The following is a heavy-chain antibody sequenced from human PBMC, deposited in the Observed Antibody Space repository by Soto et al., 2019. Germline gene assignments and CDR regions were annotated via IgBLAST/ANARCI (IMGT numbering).Heavy chain of an antibody. D-gene: IGHD2-2*01. Sequence: QVQLQESGPGLVKPSQTLSLTCTVSGGSISSGGYYWSWIRQHPGKGLEWIGYIYYSGSTYYNPSLKSRVTISVDTSKNQFSLKLSSVTAADTAVYYCATHRDCSSTSCYSRVGAFDIWGQGTMVTVSS. J-gene: IGHJ3*02. CDR2: IYYSGST. V-gene: IGHV4-31*03. CDR1: GGSISSGGYY. CDR3: ATHRDCSSTSCYSRVGAFDI.